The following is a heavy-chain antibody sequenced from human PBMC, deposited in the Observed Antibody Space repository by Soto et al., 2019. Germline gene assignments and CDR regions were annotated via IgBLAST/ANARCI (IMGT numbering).Heavy chain of an antibody. CDR2: ISWNSGSI. CDR3: AKGGGLPYYYYYYMDV. V-gene: IGHV3-9*01. Sequence: GGSLRLSCAASGFTFDDYAMHWVRQAPGKGLEWVSGISWNSGSIGYADSVKGRFTISRDNAKNSLYLQMNSLRAEDTALYYCAKGGGLPYYYYYYMDVWGKGTTVTVS. D-gene: IGHD3-10*01. J-gene: IGHJ6*03. CDR1: GFTFDDYA.